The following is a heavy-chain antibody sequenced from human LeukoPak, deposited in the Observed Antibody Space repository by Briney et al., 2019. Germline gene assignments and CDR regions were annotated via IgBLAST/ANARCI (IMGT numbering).Heavy chain of an antibody. J-gene: IGHJ4*02. V-gene: IGHV4-39*01. Sequence: SDTQSLPCTVSIRSNYRGTYYCGSIRQSPGKGLEWIASIHYSGRTNYNPSLKSRVTISVDTSKNQFSLKLSSVTAADTAVYYCARWGSYRADYWGQGSLVTVSS. CDR1: IRSNYRGTYY. D-gene: IGHD3-16*02. CDR3: ARWGSYRADY. CDR2: IHYSGRT.